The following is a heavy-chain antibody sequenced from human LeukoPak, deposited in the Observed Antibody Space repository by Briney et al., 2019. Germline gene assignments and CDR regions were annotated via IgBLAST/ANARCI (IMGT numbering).Heavy chain of an antibody. Sequence: PGGSLRLSCAASGFTFSSYSMNWVRQTPGKGLEWIGNIFYSGGTYYSPSLTSRVTISLDTSRNQFSLRLNSVTAADTAVYYCAKSNGYGLVDIWGQGTMVTVSS. V-gene: IGHV4-59*04. CDR2: IFYSGGT. J-gene: IGHJ3*02. CDR1: GFTFSSYS. CDR3: AKSNGYGLVDI. D-gene: IGHD3-10*01.